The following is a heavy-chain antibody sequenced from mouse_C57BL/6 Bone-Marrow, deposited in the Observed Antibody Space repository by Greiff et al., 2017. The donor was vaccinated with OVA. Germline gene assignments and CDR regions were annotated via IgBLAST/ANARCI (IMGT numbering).Heavy chain of an antibody. CDR1: GFTFSSYG. D-gene: IGHD2-5*01. J-gene: IGHJ1*03. Sequence: EVQVVESGGDLVKPGGSLKLSCAASGFTFSSYGMSWVRQTPDKRLEWVATISSGGSYTYYPDSVKGRFTISRENAKNTLYLQMSSLKSEDTAMYYCARRGYSNHWYFDVWGTGTTVTVSS. CDR2: ISSGGSYT. CDR3: ARRGYSNHWYFDV. V-gene: IGHV5-6*01.